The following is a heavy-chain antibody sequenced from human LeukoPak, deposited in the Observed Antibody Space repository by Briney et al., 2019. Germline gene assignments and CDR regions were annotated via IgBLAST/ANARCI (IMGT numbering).Heavy chain of an antibody. J-gene: IGHJ6*03. V-gene: IGHV3-7*01. Sequence: GGSLRLSCAASGFTFSTFWMSWVRQAPGKGLEWVANIKQDGSEKYYVDSVKGRFTISRDNAKNSLYLQMNSLRAEDTALYYCARESGRGGNYNYYYYYMDVWGKGTTVTVSS. D-gene: IGHD1-26*01. CDR1: GFTFSTFW. CDR3: ARESGRGGNYNYYYYYMDV. CDR2: IKQDGSEK.